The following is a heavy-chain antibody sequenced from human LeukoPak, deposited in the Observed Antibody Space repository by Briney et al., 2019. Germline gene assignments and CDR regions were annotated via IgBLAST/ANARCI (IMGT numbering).Heavy chain of an antibody. J-gene: IGHJ4*02. CDR1: GFTFSSYW. CDR3: VGWNYRRGFDY. V-gene: IGHV3-7*01. D-gene: IGHD1-7*01. Sequence: PGGSLRLSCAASGFTFSSYWMSWVRQAPGKGLECVANIKQDGSEKYYVDSVKGRFTISRDNAKNSLYLQMNSLRAEDTAVYYCVGWNYRRGFDYWGQGTLVTVSS. CDR2: IKQDGSEK.